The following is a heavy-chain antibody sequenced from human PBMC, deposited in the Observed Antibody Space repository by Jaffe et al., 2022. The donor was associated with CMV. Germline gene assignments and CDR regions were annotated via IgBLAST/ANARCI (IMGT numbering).Heavy chain of an antibody. D-gene: IGHD3-10*01. CDR3: AKDPGRYGSGSYYNRGIDY. V-gene: IGHV3-30*18. J-gene: IGHJ4*02. Sequence: QVQLVESGGGVVQPGRSLRLSCAASGFTFSSYGMHWVRQAPGKGLEWVAVISYDGSNKYYADSVKGRFTISRDNSKNTLYLQMNSLRAEDTAVYYCAKDPGRYGSGSYYNRGIDYWGQGTLVTVSS. CDR2: ISYDGSNK. CDR1: GFTFSSYG.